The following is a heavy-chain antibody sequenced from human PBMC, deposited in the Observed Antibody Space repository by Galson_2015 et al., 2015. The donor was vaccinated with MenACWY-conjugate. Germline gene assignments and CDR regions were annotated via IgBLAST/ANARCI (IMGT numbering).Heavy chain of an antibody. CDR1: GFIFSTNG. CDR2: IRSDGSDK. CDR3: AKDLTLTFHAWDY. V-gene: IGHV3-30*02. J-gene: IGHJ4*02. D-gene: IGHD2/OR15-2a*01. Sequence: SLRLSCAASGFIFSTNGMHWVRQAPGKGLEWVAFIRSDGSDKYYANSVKGRFTISRDKSKNTLYLRMNSLRPEDTAVYFCAKDLTLTFHAWDYSGQGTLITVSS.